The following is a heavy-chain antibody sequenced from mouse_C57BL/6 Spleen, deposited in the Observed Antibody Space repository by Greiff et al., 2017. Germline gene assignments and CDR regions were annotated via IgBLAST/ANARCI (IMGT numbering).Heavy chain of an antibody. CDR1: GYTFTDYY. V-gene: IGHV1-19*01. CDR2: INPYNGGT. J-gene: IGHJ1*03. CDR3: ARLNYGSREYFDV. Sequence: VQLKQSGPVLVKPGASVKMSCKASGYTFTDYYMNWVKQSHGKSLEWIGVINPYNGGTSYNQKFKGKATLTVDKSSSTAYMELNSLTSEDSAVYYCARLNYGSREYFDVWGTGTTVTVSS. D-gene: IGHD1-1*01.